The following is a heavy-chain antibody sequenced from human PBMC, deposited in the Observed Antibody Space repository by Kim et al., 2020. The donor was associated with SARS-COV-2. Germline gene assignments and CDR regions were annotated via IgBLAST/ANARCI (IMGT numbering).Heavy chain of an antibody. Sequence: TGYAQKTQGRVTMTRNTSISTAYMELSSLRSEDTAVYYCASLHDYGDYNIWGQGTMVTVSS. D-gene: IGHD4-17*01. CDR3: ASLHDYGDYNI. CDR2: T. V-gene: IGHV1-8*01. J-gene: IGHJ3*02.